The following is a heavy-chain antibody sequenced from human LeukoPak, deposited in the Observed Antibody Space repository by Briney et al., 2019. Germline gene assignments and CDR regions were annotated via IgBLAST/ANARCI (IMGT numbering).Heavy chain of an antibody. J-gene: IGHJ3*02. Sequence: SETLSLTCTVSAYSISSGYYWGWIRQPPGKGLEWIGSIYHSGSTYYNPSLKSRVTISVDTSKNQFSLKLSSVTAADTAVYYCARHPDYGDYEDAFDIWGQGTMVTVSS. CDR2: IYHSGST. V-gene: IGHV4-38-2*02. CDR1: AYSISSGYY. D-gene: IGHD4-17*01. CDR3: ARHPDYGDYEDAFDI.